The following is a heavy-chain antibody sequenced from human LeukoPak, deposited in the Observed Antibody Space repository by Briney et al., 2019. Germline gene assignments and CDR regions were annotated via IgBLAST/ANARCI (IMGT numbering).Heavy chain of an antibody. CDR3: ARSPVEVDGFDI. CDR1: GFTFSSSW. CDR2: INSDGSST. Sequence: PGGSLRLSCAASGFTFSSSWIHWVRQAPGKGLVWVSRINSDGSSTSYADSVKGRCSISRDNAKNTLYLQMNSLRAEDTAVYYCARSPVEVDGFDIWGQGTMVTVSS. D-gene: IGHD2-2*01. J-gene: IGHJ3*02. V-gene: IGHV3-74*01.